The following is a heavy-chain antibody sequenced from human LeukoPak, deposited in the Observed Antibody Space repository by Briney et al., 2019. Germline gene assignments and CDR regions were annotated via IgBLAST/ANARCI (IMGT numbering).Heavy chain of an antibody. Sequence: GGSLRLSCAASGFSFSSYWMHWVRQAPGKGLEWVSGCTWNGGSTVYADSVKGRFTISRDNAKNSLYLQMNSLGADDTALYYCVRIRSDAFDIWGQGTMVTVSS. D-gene: IGHD3-10*01. CDR2: CTWNGGST. V-gene: IGHV3-20*04. J-gene: IGHJ3*02. CDR1: GFSFSSYW. CDR3: VRIRSDAFDI.